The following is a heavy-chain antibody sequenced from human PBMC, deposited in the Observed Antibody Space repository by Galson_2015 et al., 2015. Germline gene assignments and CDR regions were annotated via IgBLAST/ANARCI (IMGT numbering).Heavy chain of an antibody. Sequence: SLRLSCAVSGFTFSGYEMNWVRQAPGKGLEWHSYITASGRTTYYADSVKGRFTISRDNALNSLYLQMDSLRAEDSALYYCVREGAYCSGASCYLDYWGRGALVTVSS. J-gene: IGHJ4*02. V-gene: IGHV3-48*03. CDR3: VREGAYCSGASCYLDY. CDR2: ITASGRTT. D-gene: IGHD2-15*01. CDR1: GFTFSGYE.